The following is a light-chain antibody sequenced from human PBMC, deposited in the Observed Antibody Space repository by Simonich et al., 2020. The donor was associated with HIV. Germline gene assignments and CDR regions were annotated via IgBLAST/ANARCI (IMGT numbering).Light chain of an antibody. V-gene: IGKV1-9*01. Sequence: IQLTQSPSFLSASVGDRVTITCRASQGISSYLAWYQQKPGKAPKLLIYAASTLQSGVPSRFSGSGSGTEFTLTISSLQPEDFATYYCQQSYSTPPTFGGGTKVEIK. CDR2: AAS. CDR1: QGISSY. CDR3: QQSYSTPPT. J-gene: IGKJ4*01.